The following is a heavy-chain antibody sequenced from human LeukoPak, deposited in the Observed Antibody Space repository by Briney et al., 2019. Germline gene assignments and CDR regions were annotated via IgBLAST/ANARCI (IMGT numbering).Heavy chain of an antibody. V-gene: IGHV4-38-2*01. CDR2: IYHSGST. CDR1: GYSISSGYY. CDR3: ARHVAVAGEYNWFDP. D-gene: IGHD6-19*01. Sequence: PSETLSLTCGVSGYSISSGYYWGWIRQPPGQGLDWIGSIYHSGSTYYNPSLKSRVTISVDTSKNQFSLKLSSVTAADTAVYYCARHVAVAGEYNWFDPWGQGTLVTVYS. J-gene: IGHJ5*02.